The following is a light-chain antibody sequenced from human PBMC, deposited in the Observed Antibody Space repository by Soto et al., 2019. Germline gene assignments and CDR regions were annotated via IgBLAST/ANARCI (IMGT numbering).Light chain of an antibody. CDR1: QMGNSAY. CDR2: VAS. Sequence: VLTQSPDPLSLSPGGRATLYCRAGQMGNSAYLAWYQQRPGQAPRLLIYVASSRATGIPDRFSGSGSGTDFTLTISRLVPEDFAVYYCQQYGDSPWTFGQGTKVDIK. J-gene: IGKJ1*01. V-gene: IGKV3-20*01. CDR3: QQYGDSPWT.